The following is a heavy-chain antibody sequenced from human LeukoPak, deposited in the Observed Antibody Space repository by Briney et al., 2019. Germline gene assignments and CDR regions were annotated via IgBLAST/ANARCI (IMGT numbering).Heavy chain of an antibody. CDR1: GGSISSSSYY. V-gene: IGHV4-39*01. D-gene: IGHD2-2*01. Sequence: PSETLSLTCTVSGGSISSSSYYWGWIRQPPGKGLEWGGSIYYSGSTYYNPSLKSRVTISVDTSKNQFSLKLSSVTAADTAVYYCVVVVPAALLYYYYYMDVWGKGTTVTVSS. CDR3: VVVVPAALLYYYYYMDV. J-gene: IGHJ6*03. CDR2: IYYSGST.